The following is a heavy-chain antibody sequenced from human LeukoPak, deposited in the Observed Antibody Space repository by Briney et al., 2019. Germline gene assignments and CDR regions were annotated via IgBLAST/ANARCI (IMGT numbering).Heavy chain of an antibody. CDR1: GFTFTSSA. CDR3: AAGIAVVRPGYYYYYYGMDV. CDR2: IVVGSGNT. J-gene: IGHJ6*02. V-gene: IGHV1-58*01. D-gene: IGHD6-19*01. Sequence: SVKVSCKASGFTFTSSAVQWVRQARGQRLEWIGWIVVGSGNTNYAQKFQERVTITRDMSTSTAYMELSSLRSEDTAVYYCAAGIAVVRPGYYYYYYGMDVWGQGTTVTVSS.